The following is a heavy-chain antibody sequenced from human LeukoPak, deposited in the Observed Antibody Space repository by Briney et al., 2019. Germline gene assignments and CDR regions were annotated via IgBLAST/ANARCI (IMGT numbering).Heavy chain of an antibody. V-gene: IGHV3-53*01. CDR2: IYSGGST. Sequence: PGGSLRLSCAASGFTVSSNYMSWVRQAPGKGLEWVSVIYSGGSTYYADSVKGRFTISRDNSKNTLYLQMNSLRAGGTAVYYCARDPGLMDVRGAFDIWGQGTMVTVSS. D-gene: IGHD2-8*01. J-gene: IGHJ3*02. CDR3: ARDPGLMDVRGAFDI. CDR1: GFTVSSNY.